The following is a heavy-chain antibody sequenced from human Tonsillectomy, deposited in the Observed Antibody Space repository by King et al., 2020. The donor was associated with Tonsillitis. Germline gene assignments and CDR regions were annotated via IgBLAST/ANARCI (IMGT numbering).Heavy chain of an antibody. V-gene: IGHV1-69*01. Sequence: QLVQSGAEVKKPGSSVKVSCRASGGTFSSHAISWVRQAPGQGLEWMGVIIPEFGTANYAQQFQGRVTITADESTAYMELSSLRSEDTAVDYCARGGTVSWLLSDYFDYWGQGTLVTVSS. CDR1: GGTFSSHA. CDR3: ARGGTVSWLLSDYFDY. CDR2: IIPEFGTA. J-gene: IGHJ4*02. D-gene: IGHD3-3*01.